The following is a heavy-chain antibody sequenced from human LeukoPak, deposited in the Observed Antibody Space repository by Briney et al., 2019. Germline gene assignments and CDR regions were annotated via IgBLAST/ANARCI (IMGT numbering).Heavy chain of an antibody. V-gene: IGHV1-2*02. CDR1: GYTFTGYY. D-gene: IGHD3-22*01. J-gene: IGHJ4*02. CDR2: INPNSGGT. CDR3: ARIPTPYYYDSSGYWVLDY. Sequence: ASVKVSCKASGYTFTGYYVHWVRQAPGQGLEWMGWINPNSGGTNYAQTFQGRVTMTRDTSISTAYMELSRLRSDDTAVYYCARIPTPYYYDSSGYWVLDYWGQGTLVTVSS.